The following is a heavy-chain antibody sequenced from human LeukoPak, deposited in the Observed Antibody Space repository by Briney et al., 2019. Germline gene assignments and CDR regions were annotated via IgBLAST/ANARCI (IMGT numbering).Heavy chain of an antibody. Sequence: PGGSLRLSCAASGFTFSSYAMSWVRQAPGKGLEWVSAISGSGGSTYYADSVKGRFTISRDNSNNTLYLQMNSLRAEDTAVYYCAKRNDFWSGPYYYYYMDVWGKGTTVTVSS. J-gene: IGHJ6*03. CDR2: ISGSGGST. CDR1: GFTFSSYA. V-gene: IGHV3-23*01. D-gene: IGHD3-3*01. CDR3: AKRNDFWSGPYYYYYMDV.